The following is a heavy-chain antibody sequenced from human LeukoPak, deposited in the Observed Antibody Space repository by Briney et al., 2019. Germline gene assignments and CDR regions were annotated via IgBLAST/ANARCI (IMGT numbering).Heavy chain of an antibody. CDR1: GFTIRGYG. V-gene: IGHV3-33*06. Sequence: GGSLRLSCAASGFTIRGYGMHWVRQAPGKELEWVAVIWYDGSNKYYADSVKGRFTISRDNSKNTLYLQMNSLRAEDTAVYYCAKDMDQGGSTGFDYWGKGTLVTVPS. J-gene: IGHJ4*02. CDR3: AKDMDQGGSTGFDY. CDR2: IWYDGSNK. D-gene: IGHD1-26*01.